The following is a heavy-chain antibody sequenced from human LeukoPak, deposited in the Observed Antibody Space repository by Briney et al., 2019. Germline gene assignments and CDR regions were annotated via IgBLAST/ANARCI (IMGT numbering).Heavy chain of an antibody. CDR3: ARDAIAVAGLGGY. Sequence: ASVKVSCKASGYAFSGYFMHWVRLAPGQGLEWMGWINPNTGATNYAQKFQGRVTMTRDTSISTAYMELSSLTFDNTAVYYCARDAIAVAGLGGYWGQGTLVTVSS. D-gene: IGHD6-19*01. J-gene: IGHJ4*02. CDR2: INPNTGAT. V-gene: IGHV1-2*02. CDR1: GYAFSGYF.